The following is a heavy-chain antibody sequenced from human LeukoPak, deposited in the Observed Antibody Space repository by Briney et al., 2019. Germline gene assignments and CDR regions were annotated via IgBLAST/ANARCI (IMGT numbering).Heavy chain of an antibody. D-gene: IGHD4-23*01. CDR1: GFSLTTRGMC. Sequence: SGPALVKPTQTLTLTCTFSGFSLTTRGMCVSWIRQPPGKALEGLARIDWDDDKYYSTSLKTRLTISKDTSKNQVVLTMTNMDPVDTATYYCARTSYGGVSDVQIDYWGQGTLVTVSS. J-gene: IGHJ4*02. CDR3: ARTSYGGVSDVQIDY. V-gene: IGHV2-70*11. CDR2: IDWDDDK.